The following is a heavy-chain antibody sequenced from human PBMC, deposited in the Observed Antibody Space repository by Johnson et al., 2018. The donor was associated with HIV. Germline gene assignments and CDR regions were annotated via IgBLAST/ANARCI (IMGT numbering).Heavy chain of an antibody. CDR3: ARDPLFGVVLGGAMLQISTFYL. D-gene: IGHD3-3*01. V-gene: IGHV3-11*04. Sequence: QVQLVESGGGLVKPGGSLRLSCAASGITFSDYQMSWIRQAPGKGLEWVSCISGSGDTKSYADSVKGRFTISRDNGKNSLHLQLNSLRADDTAVYYCARDPLFGVVLGGAMLQISTFYLWGQGTMVTVSS. J-gene: IGHJ3*01. CDR1: GITFSDYQ. CDR2: ISGSGDTK.